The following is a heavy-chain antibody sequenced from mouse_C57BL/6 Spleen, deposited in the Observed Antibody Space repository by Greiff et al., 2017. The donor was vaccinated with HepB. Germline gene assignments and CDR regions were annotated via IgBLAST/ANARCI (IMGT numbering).Heavy chain of an antibody. CDR2: ISSGGDYI. J-gene: IGHJ1*03. CDR3: TRDHSTWYFDV. Sequence: DVMLVESGEGLVKPGGSLKLSCAASGFTFSSYAMSWVRQTPEKRLEWVAYISSGGDYIYYADTVKGRFTISRDNARNTLYLQMSSLKSEDTAMYYCTRDHSTWYFDVWGTGTTVTVSS. V-gene: IGHV5-9-1*02. D-gene: IGHD1-1*01. CDR1: GFTFSSYA.